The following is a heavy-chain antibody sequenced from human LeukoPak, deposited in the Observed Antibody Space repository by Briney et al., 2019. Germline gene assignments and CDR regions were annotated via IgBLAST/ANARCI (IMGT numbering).Heavy chain of an antibody. Sequence: SVKVSCKASGGTFSSYAISWVRQAPGQGLEWMGRIIPIFGTANYAQKFQGRVTTTTDESTSTAYMELSSLRSEDTAVYYCAIGYCSGGSCYTADYWGQGTLVTVSS. V-gene: IGHV1-69*05. CDR2: IIPIFGTA. J-gene: IGHJ4*02. D-gene: IGHD2-15*01. CDR3: AIGYCSGGSCYTADY. CDR1: GGTFSSYA.